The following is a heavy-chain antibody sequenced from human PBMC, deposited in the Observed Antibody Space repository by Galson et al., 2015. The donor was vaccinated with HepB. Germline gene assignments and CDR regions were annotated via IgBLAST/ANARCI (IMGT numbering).Heavy chain of an antibody. D-gene: IGHD3-10*01. V-gene: IGHV3-74*01. J-gene: IGHJ4*02. Sequence: SLRLSCAASGFTFSNHWMHWVRQAPGKGLVWVSRTKVDGSITNYADSVKGRFINSRDNAKNTLHLQMNSLRAEDTAVYYRARDSLYGSGSSDYWGQGTLVIVSS. CDR1: GFTFSNHW. CDR3: ARDSLYGSGSSDY. CDR2: TKVDGSIT.